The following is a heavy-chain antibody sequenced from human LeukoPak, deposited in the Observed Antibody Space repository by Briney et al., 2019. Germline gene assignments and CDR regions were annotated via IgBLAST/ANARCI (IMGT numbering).Heavy chain of an antibody. V-gene: IGHV1-69*13. D-gene: IGHD3-10*01. CDR3: ARGVRGSREYYYYYYMDV. Sequence: ASVKVSCKASGGTFSSYAISWVRQAPGQGLEWMGGIIPIFGTANYAQKFQGRITITADESTSTAYMELSSLRSEDTAVYYCARGVRGSREYYYYYYMDVWGKGTTVTVSS. CDR1: GGTFSSYA. CDR2: IIPIFGTA. J-gene: IGHJ6*03.